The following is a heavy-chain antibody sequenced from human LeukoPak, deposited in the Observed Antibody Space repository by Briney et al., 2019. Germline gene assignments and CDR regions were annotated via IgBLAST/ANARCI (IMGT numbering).Heavy chain of an antibody. J-gene: IGHJ4*02. CDR3: ASAFREGTSQGLFDY. CDR2: IYYSGST. CDR1: GGSISSFY. D-gene: IGHD1-7*01. V-gene: IGHV4-59*08. Sequence: SETLSLTSTVSGGSISSFYWSWIRQPPGQGLEWIGYIYYSGSTNYNPSLKSRVSISVDTSKNKLSLKLSSVTAADKAVYYYASAFREGTSQGLFDYWGQGTLVTVSS.